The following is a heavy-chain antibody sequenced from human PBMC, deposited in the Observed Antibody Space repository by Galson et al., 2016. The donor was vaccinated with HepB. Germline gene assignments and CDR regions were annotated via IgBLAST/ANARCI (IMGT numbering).Heavy chain of an antibody. Sequence: SLRLSCAASGFIFSNFGMHWVRRAPGMGLEWVAVIWFDGSKTYYADSVKGRFTISRDKSKNTLSLQMNSLTVEDTAVYYCVRAGAAAGQALDYWGQGTLVTVSS. V-gene: IGHV3-33*01. CDR3: VRAGAAAGQALDY. D-gene: IGHD6-13*01. CDR1: GFIFSNFG. J-gene: IGHJ4*02. CDR2: IWFDGSKT.